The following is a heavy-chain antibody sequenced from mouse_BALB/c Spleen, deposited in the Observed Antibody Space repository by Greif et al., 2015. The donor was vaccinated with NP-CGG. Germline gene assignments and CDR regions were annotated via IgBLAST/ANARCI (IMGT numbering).Heavy chain of an antibody. J-gene: IGHJ2*01. CDR3: ARSGYGNYFDY. Sequence: QVQLQQSGAELVKPGASVKLSCKASGYTFTSYYVYWVKQRPGQGLEWIGEINPTNGDTKFNEKFKSKAKLTVDKSSSTAYMQLSSLTSEDSAVYYCARSGYGNYFDYWGHGTTLTVSS. V-gene: IGHV1S81*02. D-gene: IGHD2-10*02. CDR1: GYTFTSYY. CDR2: INPTNGDT.